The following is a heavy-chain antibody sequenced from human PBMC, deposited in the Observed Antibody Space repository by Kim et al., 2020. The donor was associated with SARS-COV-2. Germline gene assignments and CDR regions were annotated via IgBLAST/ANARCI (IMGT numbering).Heavy chain of an antibody. V-gene: IGHV1-3*01. CDR3: ARDGRSVDYYFDF. CDR2: INVVNGNT. CDR1: GYTFTSYS. Sequence: ASAKVSCKASGYTFTSYSIHWVRQAPGQRLEWMGWINVVNGNTKYSQKFQGRVTITRDTSASTIYMELSSLRSEDTAVYYCARDGRSVDYYFDFWGQGTLVTVSS. J-gene: IGHJ4*02.